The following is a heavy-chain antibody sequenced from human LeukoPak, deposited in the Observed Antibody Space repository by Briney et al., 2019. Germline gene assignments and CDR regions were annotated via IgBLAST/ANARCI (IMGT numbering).Heavy chain of an antibody. CDR3: VKDRRNPYRPEGPFDP. Sequence: PGGSLRLSCAASGFTFEDYAMHWVRQAPGKGLEWVSGINWNSGSIGYADSVNGRFSISRDNVMNSLYLQMDSLRPEDTALYYCVKDRRNPYRPEGPFDPWGQGTLVTVSS. J-gene: IGHJ5*02. CDR1: GFTFEDYA. D-gene: IGHD1-14*01. V-gene: IGHV3-9*01. CDR2: INWNSGSI.